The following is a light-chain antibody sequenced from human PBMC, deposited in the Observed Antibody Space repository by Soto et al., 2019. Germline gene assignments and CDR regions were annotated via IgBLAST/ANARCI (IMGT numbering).Light chain of an antibody. CDR2: DNN. CDR3: GAWDRSLSGYV. V-gene: IGLV1-51*01. J-gene: IGLJ1*01. Sequence: QSVLTQPPSVSAAPGQQVTISCSGNNSNIGRSYLSWYQQLPGTAPKLLIYDNNKRPAGTPHRFSSSKSGTSATLDITGLXTGDEANYYCGAWDRSLSGYVFGTGTKVTVL. CDR1: NSNIGRSY.